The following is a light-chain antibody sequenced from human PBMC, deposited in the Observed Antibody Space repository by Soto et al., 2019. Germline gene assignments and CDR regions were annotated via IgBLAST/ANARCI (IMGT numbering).Light chain of an antibody. V-gene: IGKV1-5*01. J-gene: IGKJ2*01. CDR3: QLHDDFSHAT. Sequence: DIKMSQSPSTLSASVRDRVTISCRASQDISNFLAWYQHKPGKAPKLLIYDASTLQTGVPSRFRGSGFGTEFTLTISGLQPDDFATYFCQLHDDFSHATFGQGTKV. CDR2: DAS. CDR1: QDISNF.